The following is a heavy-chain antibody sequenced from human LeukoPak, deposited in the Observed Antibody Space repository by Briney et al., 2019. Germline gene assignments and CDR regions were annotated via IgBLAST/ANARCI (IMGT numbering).Heavy chain of an antibody. V-gene: IGHV3-23*01. J-gene: IGHJ4*02. CDR2: ISGNGGTI. D-gene: IGHD1-26*01. CDR1: GFTFSSYA. CDR3: AKVFMSGTYTFDY. Sequence: GGSLRLSCAASGFTFSSYAMSWVRQAPGKGLEWVSSISGNGGTIYYADSVKGRFTTSRDNSENTLFLQMNSLRAEDTAVYYCAKVFMSGTYTFDYWGQGTLVTVSS.